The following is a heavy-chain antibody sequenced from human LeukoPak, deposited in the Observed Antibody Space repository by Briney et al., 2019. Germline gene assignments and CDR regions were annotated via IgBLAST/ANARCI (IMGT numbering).Heavy chain of an antibody. D-gene: IGHD3-3*01. CDR2: IRYDGSNK. V-gene: IGHV3-30*02. CDR1: GFTFSSYG. Sequence: QPGGSLRLSCAASGFTFSSYGMHWVRQAPGKGLEWVAFIRYDGSNKYYADSVKGRFTISRDNSKNTLYLQMNSLRAEDTAVYYCANGEKIPYYDFWSGPPVAIDYWGQGTLVTVSS. J-gene: IGHJ4*02. CDR3: ANGEKIPYYDFWSGPPVAIDY.